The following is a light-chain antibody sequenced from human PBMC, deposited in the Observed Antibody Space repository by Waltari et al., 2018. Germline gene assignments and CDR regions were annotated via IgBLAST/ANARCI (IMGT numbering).Light chain of an antibody. Sequence: SYELTQPPSVSVAPGQTPRNTGSGDARPKKHAFGYQQKSGQAPVLVIYEDSKRPPGIPERFSGSSSGTMATLTLSGAQVEDEADYYCFSTDSSGNQRVFGGGTKLTVL. J-gene: IGLJ2*01. CDR3: FSTDSSGNQRV. V-gene: IGLV3-10*01. CDR1: ARPKKH. CDR2: EDS.